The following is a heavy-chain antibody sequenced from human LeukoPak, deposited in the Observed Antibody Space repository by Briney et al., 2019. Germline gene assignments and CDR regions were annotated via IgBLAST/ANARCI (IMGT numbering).Heavy chain of an antibody. CDR3: ARGGHYYDSSGLTFDY. J-gene: IGHJ4*02. D-gene: IGHD3-22*01. V-gene: IGHV3-53*05. CDR2: IHSGGST. Sequence: GGSLRLSCAASGFPVSSNYMSWVRQAPGKGLEWVSVIHSGGSTNYADSVKGRFTISRDNSKNTLYLQMNSLRAEDTAVYYCARGGHYYDSSGLTFDYWGQGTLVTVSS. CDR1: GFPVSSNY.